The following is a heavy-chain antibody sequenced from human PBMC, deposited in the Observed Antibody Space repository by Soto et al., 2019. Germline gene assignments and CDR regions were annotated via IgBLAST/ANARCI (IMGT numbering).Heavy chain of an antibody. V-gene: IGHV4-59*11. Sequence: QVQLQVSGPGLVKPSETLSLTCTVSPDSLNGHYWSWLRQTPGKELEWIGYIFYTGKTNYNSSLKSRVTMTLETFENQFSLQLTSVTSADTAIYYCARGAGIVLVPDAIFDSWGQGTLVTVSS. CDR1: PDSLNGHY. D-gene: IGHD2-2*01. CDR2: IFYTGKT. J-gene: IGHJ4*02. CDR3: ARGAGIVLVPDAIFDS.